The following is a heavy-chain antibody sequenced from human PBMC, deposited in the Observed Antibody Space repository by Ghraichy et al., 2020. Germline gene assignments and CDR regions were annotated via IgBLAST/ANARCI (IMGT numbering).Heavy chain of an antibody. D-gene: IGHD2-2*01. CDR1: GFTFSSYS. J-gene: IGHJ6*03. V-gene: IGHV3-21*01. CDR2: ISSSSSYI. Sequence: GGSLRLSCAASGFTFSSYSMNWVRQAPGKGLEWVSSISSSSSYIYYADSVKGRFTISRDNAKNSLYLQMNSLRAEDTAVYYCARDWQDIVVVPRDYYYYYMDVWGKGTTVTVSS. CDR3: ARDWQDIVVVPRDYYYYYMDV.